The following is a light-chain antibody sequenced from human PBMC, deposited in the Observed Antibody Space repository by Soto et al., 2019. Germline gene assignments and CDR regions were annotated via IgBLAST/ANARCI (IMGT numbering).Light chain of an antibody. J-gene: IGKJ1*01. Sequence: EIVLTQSPGTLSLSPGERATLSCRASQSVSSSYLAWYQQKPGQAPRLLIYGASSRATGIPDRFSGSGSGTDFTLTISRLEPEEFAVSYCQQYGSSPTFGQGTKVEIK. CDR1: QSVSSSY. V-gene: IGKV3-20*01. CDR2: GAS. CDR3: QQYGSSPT.